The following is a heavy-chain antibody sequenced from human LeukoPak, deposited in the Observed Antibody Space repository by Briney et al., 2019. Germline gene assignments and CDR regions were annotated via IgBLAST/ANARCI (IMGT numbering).Heavy chain of an antibody. CDR3: ARGLMVYSGYEEEYYFDY. CDR2: INPNSGGT. J-gene: IGHJ4*02. D-gene: IGHD5-12*01. CDR1: GYTFTGYY. V-gene: IGHV1-2*04. Sequence: GASVKVSCKASGYTFTGYYMHWVRQAPGQGLEWMGRINPNSGGTNYAQKFQGWVTMTRDTSISTAYMELSRLRSDDTAVYYCARGLMVYSGYEEEYYFDYWGQGTLVTVSS.